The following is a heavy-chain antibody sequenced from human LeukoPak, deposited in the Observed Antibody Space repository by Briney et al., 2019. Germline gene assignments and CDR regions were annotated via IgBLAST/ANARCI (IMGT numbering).Heavy chain of an antibody. J-gene: IGHJ6*03. CDR1: GGSISSYY. D-gene: IGHD6-13*01. CDR3: ARDAQQQLVDPNYYYYYMDV. Sequence: KASETLSLTCTVSGGSISSYYWSWIRQPPGKGLEWLGYIYYSGSTNYNPSLKSRVTISVDTSKNQFSLKLSSVTAADTAVYYCARDAQQQLVDPNYYYYYMDVWGKGTTVTISS. V-gene: IGHV4-59*01. CDR2: IYYSGST.